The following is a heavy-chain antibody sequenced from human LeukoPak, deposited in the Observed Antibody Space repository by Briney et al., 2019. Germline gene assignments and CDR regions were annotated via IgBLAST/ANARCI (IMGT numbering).Heavy chain of an antibody. CDR3: AKDPLMYNSDWYPNWFGP. CDR1: GFTFSSYA. CDR2: ITATADTT. Sequence: GGSLRLSCAASGFTFSSYAMSWVRQAPGKGLEWVSGITATADTTYYADSVKGRFTISRDNSKNTLFLQMNSLRAEDTALCYCAKDPLMYNSDWYPNWFGPWGQGTLVTVSS. D-gene: IGHD6-13*01. J-gene: IGHJ5*02. V-gene: IGHV3-23*01.